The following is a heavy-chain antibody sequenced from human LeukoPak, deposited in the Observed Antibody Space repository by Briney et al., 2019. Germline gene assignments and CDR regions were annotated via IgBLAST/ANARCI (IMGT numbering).Heavy chain of an antibody. J-gene: IGHJ6*04. D-gene: IGHD3-10*01. CDR3: ARVRSGSYSVGMDV. CDR2: IIPIFGTA. CDR1: GYTFSSYA. V-gene: IGHV1-69*05. Sequence: ASVKVSCKASGYTFSSYAISWVRQAPGQGLEWMGGIIPIFGTANYAQKFQGRVTITTDESTSTAYMELSSLRSEDTAVYYCARVRSGSYSVGMDVWGKGTTVTVSS.